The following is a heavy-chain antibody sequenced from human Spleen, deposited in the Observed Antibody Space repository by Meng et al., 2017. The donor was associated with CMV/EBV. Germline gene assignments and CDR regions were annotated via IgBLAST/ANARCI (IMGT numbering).Heavy chain of an antibody. CDR2: IIPIFGTA. Sequence: QEQLVQSGGEVKNAGSAVKVSCKASGGTFSSYAISWVRQAPGQGLEWMGGIIPIFGTANYAQKFQGRVTITADESTSTAYMELSSLRSEDTAVYYCARDGQQLVPYWGQGTLVTVSS. D-gene: IGHD6-13*01. CDR1: GGTFSSYA. CDR3: ARDGQQLVPY. V-gene: IGHV1-69*01. J-gene: IGHJ4*02.